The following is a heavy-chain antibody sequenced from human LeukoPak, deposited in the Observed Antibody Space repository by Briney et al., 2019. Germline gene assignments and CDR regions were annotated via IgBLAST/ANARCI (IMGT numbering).Heavy chain of an antibody. CDR2: IIPILGIA. Sequence: ASVNVSCKASGGTFSSYAISWVRQAPGQGLEWMGRIIPILGIANYAQKFQGRVTITADKSTSTAYMELSSLRSEDTAVYYCARIGGVVASDYWGQGTLVTVSS. V-gene: IGHV1-69*04. J-gene: IGHJ4*02. CDR3: ARIGGVVASDY. D-gene: IGHD2-15*01. CDR1: GGTFSSYA.